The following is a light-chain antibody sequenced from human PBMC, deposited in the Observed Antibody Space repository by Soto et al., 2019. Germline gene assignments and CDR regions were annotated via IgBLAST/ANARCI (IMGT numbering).Light chain of an antibody. CDR1: QSVSSN. J-gene: IGKJ2*01. V-gene: IGKV3-15*01. CDR2: GAS. CDR3: QQYNNWPLT. Sequence: EIVMTQSPATLSVSPGERATLSCRASQSVSSNLAWYQQKPGQAPRLLIYGASTRATGIPARFSGNGSGTDFTLTISSLQSEDFAVYYCQQYNNWPLTFGQGTKLEIK.